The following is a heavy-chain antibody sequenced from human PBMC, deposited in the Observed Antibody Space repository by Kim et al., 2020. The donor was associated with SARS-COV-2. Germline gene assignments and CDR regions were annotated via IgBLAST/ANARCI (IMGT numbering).Heavy chain of an antibody. V-gene: IGHV3-53*01. J-gene: IGHJ5*02. CDR1: GFTVSSNY. CDR2: IYSGGST. D-gene: IGHD3-10*01. CDR3: ARGATNYGSGSYYRPLSWFDP. Sequence: GGSLRLSCAASGFTVSSNYMSWVRQAPGKGLEWVSVIYSGGSTYYADSVKGRFTISRDNSKNTLYLQMNSLRAEDTAVYYCARGATNYGSGSYYRPLSWFDPWGQGTLVTVSS.